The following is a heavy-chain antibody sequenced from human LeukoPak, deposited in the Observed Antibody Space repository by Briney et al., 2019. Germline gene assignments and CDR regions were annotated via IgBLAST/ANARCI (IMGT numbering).Heavy chain of an antibody. Sequence: SETLSLTCIVPGGSISSSNSYWDWIRQPPGRGLEWIGDISHSGTINYNPSLRTRVTISADTSKNQFSLKLSSVTAADTAVYYCARYGGWYNVKDWGQGTLVTVSS. V-gene: IGHV4-39*01. CDR3: ARYGGWYNVKD. D-gene: IGHD6-19*01. CDR1: GGSISSSNSY. J-gene: IGHJ4*02. CDR2: ISHSGTI.